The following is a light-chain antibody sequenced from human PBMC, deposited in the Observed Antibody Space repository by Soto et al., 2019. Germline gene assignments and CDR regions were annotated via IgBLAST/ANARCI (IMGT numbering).Light chain of an antibody. CDR3: QQYYIYPHT. Sequence: AIRMTQSPSSLSASTGDRVTITCRASQGISSHLAWYQQKPGKAPKLLISAASTLQSGVPSRFSGSGSGTDFTLTISCLQSEDFATYYCQQYYIYPHTFGQGTKLEIK. V-gene: IGKV1-8*01. CDR2: AAS. J-gene: IGKJ2*01. CDR1: QGISSH.